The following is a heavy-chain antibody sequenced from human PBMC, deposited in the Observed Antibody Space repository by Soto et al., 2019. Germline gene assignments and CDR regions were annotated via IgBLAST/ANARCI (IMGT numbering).Heavy chain of an antibody. Sequence: PGGSLRLSCAASGFTFSNAWMNWVRQAPGKGLEWVGHIKSKTGGGTTDYAAPVKGRFTISRDDSKNTLYLQMNSLKTEDTAVYYCTTVRWSYDILTGFYKGLIDYWGQGTLVTVSS. CDR2: IKSKTGGGTT. CDR1: GFTFSNAW. V-gene: IGHV3-15*07. J-gene: IGHJ4*02. D-gene: IGHD3-9*01. CDR3: TTVRWSYDILTGFYKGLIDY.